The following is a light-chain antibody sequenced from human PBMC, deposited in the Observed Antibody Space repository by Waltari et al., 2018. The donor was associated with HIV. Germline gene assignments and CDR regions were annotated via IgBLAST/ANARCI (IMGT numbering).Light chain of an antibody. CDR1: RSDVGGYKY. CDR2: DVN. Sequence: QSALTQSRSVSGSPGQSVPISCPGTRSDVGGYKYVSWYQQHPGKVPKLMIYDVNKRPSGVPDRFAGSKSANTASLTISGLQAEDEADYYCCSYAGSYTWVFGGGTKLTVL. CDR3: CSYAGSYTWV. V-gene: IGLV2-11*01. J-gene: IGLJ3*02.